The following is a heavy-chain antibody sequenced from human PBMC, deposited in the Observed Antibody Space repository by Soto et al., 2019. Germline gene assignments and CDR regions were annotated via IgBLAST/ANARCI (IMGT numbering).Heavy chain of an antibody. CDR3: AGGGSIVVATRRLMDV. CDR2: IVVGSGNT. Sequence: GASVKVSCKASGFTFTSSAVRWVRQARGQRLEWKGWIVVGSGNTNYAQKFQERVTITRDMSTSTAYMELSSLRSEDTAFYYCAGGGSIVVATRRLMDVWGKGTTVTVSS. V-gene: IGHV1-58*01. D-gene: IGHD3-22*01. CDR1: GFTFTSSA. J-gene: IGHJ6*03.